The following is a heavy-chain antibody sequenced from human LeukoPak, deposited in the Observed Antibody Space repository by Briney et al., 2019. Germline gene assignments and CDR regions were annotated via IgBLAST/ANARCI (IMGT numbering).Heavy chain of an antibody. Sequence: GGSLRLSCAASGFTFSSYSMNWVRQAPGKGLEWVSYISSSSSTIYYADSVKGRFTISRDNAKNSLYLQMNSLRAEDTALYYCAREGVGYSGYDARTYYYYYYMDVWGKGTTVTVSS. CDR2: ISSSSSTI. CDR1: GFTFSSYS. J-gene: IGHJ6*03. V-gene: IGHV3-48*04. CDR3: AREGVGYSGYDARTYYYYYYMDV. D-gene: IGHD5-12*01.